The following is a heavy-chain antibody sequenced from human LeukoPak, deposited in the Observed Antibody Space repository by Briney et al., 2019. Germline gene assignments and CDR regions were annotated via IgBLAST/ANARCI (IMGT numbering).Heavy chain of an antibody. CDR3: TTYYYDSSGLGRFDP. Sequence: KASETLSLTCTVSGGSISRSSYYWGWIRQPPGKGLKWIASIYYSGSTYHNPSLKSRVTISVDTSKNQFSLKLSSVTAADTAVYYCTTYYYDSSGLGRFDPWGQGSLVTVSS. CDR1: GGSISRSSYY. J-gene: IGHJ5*02. V-gene: IGHV4-39*07. CDR2: IYYSGST. D-gene: IGHD3-22*01.